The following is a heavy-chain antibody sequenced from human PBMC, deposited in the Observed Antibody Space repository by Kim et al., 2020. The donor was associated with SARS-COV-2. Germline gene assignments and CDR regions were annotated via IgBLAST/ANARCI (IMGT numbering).Heavy chain of an antibody. J-gene: IGHJ6*02. V-gene: IGHV4-39*01. CDR1: GGSISSSSYY. CDR2: IYYSGST. CDR3: ARGVIYGGKDYYYGMDV. Sequence: SETLSLTCTVSGGSISSSSYYWGWIRQPPGKGLEWIGSIYYSGSTYYNPSLKSRVTISVDTSKNQFSLKLSSVTAADTAVYYCARGVIYGGKDYYYGMDVWGQGTTVTVSS. D-gene: IGHD4-17*01.